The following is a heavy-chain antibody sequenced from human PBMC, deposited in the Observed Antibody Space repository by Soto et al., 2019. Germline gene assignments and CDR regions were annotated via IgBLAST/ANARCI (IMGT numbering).Heavy chain of an antibody. CDR3: AKDKSPASVRRGGFFDF. J-gene: IGHJ2*01. Sequence: EVQLLESGGGLVKSGGSLRLSCVASGFTFSKYAMTWVRQAPGKGLEWVSSISSNGMTTDYADSVKGRFTISRDNSRNKLSLQMDRLRGDDAALYYCAKDKSPASVRRGGFFDFWGRGTLVTVSS. D-gene: IGHD2-15*01. CDR2: ISSNGMTT. V-gene: IGHV3-23*01. CDR1: GFTFSKYA.